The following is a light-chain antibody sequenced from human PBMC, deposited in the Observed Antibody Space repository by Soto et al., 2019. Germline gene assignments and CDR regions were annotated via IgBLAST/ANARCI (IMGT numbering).Light chain of an antibody. Sequence: DIQMTQSPSSLSASVGDRVTITCRASQDIRNSLAWYQQKPGQVPKLLIYGTSTLQSGVPSRFSGSGSGTEFTLTISSLQPEDVANYYCQKYNRPPITFGQGTRLEIK. CDR1: QDIRNS. J-gene: IGKJ5*01. V-gene: IGKV1-27*01. CDR2: GTS. CDR3: QKYNRPPIT.